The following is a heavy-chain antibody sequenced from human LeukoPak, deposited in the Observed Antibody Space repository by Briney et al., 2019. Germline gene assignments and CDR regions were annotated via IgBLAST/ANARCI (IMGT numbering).Heavy chain of an antibody. CDR2: MNPNSGNT. V-gene: IGHV1-8*03. CDR3: ARVRMALYYYYMDV. Sequence: ASVKVSCKASGYTFTSYDINWVRQATGQGLEWMGWMNPNSGNTGYEQKFQGRVTITRNTAISTAYMELRSLRSEDTAVYYCARVRMALYYYYMDVWGKGTTVTVSS. CDR1: GYTFTSYD. D-gene: IGHD5-24*01. J-gene: IGHJ6*03.